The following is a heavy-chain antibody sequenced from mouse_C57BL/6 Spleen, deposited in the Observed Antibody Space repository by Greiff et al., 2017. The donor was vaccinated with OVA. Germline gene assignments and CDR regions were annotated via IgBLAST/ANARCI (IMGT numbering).Heavy chain of an antibody. CDR1: GYAFSSYW. J-gene: IGHJ4*01. D-gene: IGHD2-4*01. Sequence: VQLVESGAELVKPGASVKISCKASGYAFSSYWMNWVKQRPGKGLEWIGQIYPGDGDTNYNGKFKGKATLTADKSSSTAYMQLSSLTSEDSAVYFCARDYDADYYAMDYWGQGTSVTVSS. V-gene: IGHV1-80*01. CDR3: ARDYDADYYAMDY. CDR2: IYPGDGDT.